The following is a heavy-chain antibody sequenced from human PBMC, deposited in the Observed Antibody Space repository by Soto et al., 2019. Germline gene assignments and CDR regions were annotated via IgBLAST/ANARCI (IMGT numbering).Heavy chain of an antibody. Sequence: GASVKVSCKASGYTFTSYGISWVRQAPGQGLEWMGWISAYNGNTNYAQKLQGRVTMTTDTSTSTAYMELRSLRSDDTAVYYCARDYYILTGYYTAPDYSAQGSPVTV. V-gene: IGHV1-18*01. CDR3: ARDYYILTGYYTAPDY. D-gene: IGHD3-9*01. J-gene: IGHJ4*02. CDR1: GYTFTSYG. CDR2: ISAYNGNT.